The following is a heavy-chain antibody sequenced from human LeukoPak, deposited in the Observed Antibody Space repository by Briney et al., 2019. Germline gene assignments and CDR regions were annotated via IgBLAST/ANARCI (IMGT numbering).Heavy chain of an antibody. CDR2: INPNSGGT. V-gene: IGHV1-2*02. D-gene: IGHD6-13*01. Sequence: ASVKVSCKASGYTFTGYYMHWVRQAPGQGLEWMGWINPNSGGTNFAQKFQGRVTMTRDTSISTAYMDLSSLTSDDTAVYYCARSFSSSWYLDYYYYMDVWGQGTTVTVSS. CDR3: ARSFSSSWYLDYYYYMDV. CDR1: GYTFTGYY. J-gene: IGHJ6*03.